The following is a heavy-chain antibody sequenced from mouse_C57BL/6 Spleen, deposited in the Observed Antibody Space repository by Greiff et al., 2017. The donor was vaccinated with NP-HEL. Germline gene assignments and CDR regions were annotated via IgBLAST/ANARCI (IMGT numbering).Heavy chain of an antibody. CDR2: IRSKSNNYAT. J-gene: IGHJ4*01. D-gene: IGHD2-4*01. Sequence: EVKLVESGGGLVQPKGSLKLSCAASGFSFNTYAMNWVRQAPGKGLEWVARIRSKSNNYATYYADSVKDRFTISRDDSESMLYLQMNNLKTEDTAMYYCVRHRNYDYDGYYAMDYWGQGTSVTVSS. V-gene: IGHV10-1*01. CDR1: GFSFNTYA. CDR3: VRHRNYDYDGYYAMDY.